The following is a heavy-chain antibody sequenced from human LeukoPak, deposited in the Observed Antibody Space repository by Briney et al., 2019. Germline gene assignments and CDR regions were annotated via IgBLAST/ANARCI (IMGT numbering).Heavy chain of an antibody. J-gene: IGHJ4*02. CDR3: AKVGVIVVVVAADY. D-gene: IGHD2-15*01. CDR2: ISGSGGST. CDR1: GFTFSSYS. Sequence: PGGSLRLSCAASGFTFSSYSMNWVRQAPGKGLEWVSAISGSGGSTYYADSVKGRFTISRDNSKNTLYLQMNSLRAEDTAVYYCAKVGVIVVVVAADYWGQGTLVTVSS. V-gene: IGHV3-23*01.